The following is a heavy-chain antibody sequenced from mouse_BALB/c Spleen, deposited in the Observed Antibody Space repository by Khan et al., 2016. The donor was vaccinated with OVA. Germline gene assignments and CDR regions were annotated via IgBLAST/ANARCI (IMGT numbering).Heavy chain of an antibody. J-gene: IGHJ3*01. Sequence: EVELVESGGDLVKPGGSLKLSCAASGFTFSSYGMSWVRQAPDKRLEWVATVSTGGSYTYYQDSVKGRFTISRDNAKNTLYLQMRGLRSGDTAMFYGTRLAYYYDSEGFAYWGQGTLVTVSA. CDR2: VSTGGSYT. CDR3: TRLAYYYDSEGFAY. D-gene: IGHD1-1*01. V-gene: IGHV5-6*01. CDR1: GFTFSSYG.